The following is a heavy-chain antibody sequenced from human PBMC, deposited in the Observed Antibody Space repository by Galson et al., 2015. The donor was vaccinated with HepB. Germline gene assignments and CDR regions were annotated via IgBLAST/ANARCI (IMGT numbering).Heavy chain of an antibody. J-gene: IGHJ4*02. Sequence: SVKVSCKASGGTFSRYAISWVRQAPGQGLEWMGGIIPIFGTANYAQKFQGRVTITADESTSTAYMELSSLRSEDTAVYYCARASRVLLWFGESNPTFDYWGQGTLVTVSS. CDR1: GGTFSRYA. V-gene: IGHV1-69*13. CDR3: ARASRVLLWFGESNPTFDY. CDR2: IIPIFGTA. D-gene: IGHD3-10*01.